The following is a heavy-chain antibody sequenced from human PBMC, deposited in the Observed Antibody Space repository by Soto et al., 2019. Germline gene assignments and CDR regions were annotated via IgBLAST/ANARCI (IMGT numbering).Heavy chain of an antibody. CDR3: ARDTSAGRVGNWFES. CDR1: GFTFSRYG. Sequence: PXVSLRLSCAASGFTFSRYGMNWLRQAPGKGLEWVASISSSTSYVYYADSVKGRFSTSRDNAKNILYLEMYALRSEDTAIYYCARDTSAGRVGNWFESCGQGTLVTVSS. J-gene: IGHJ5*01. V-gene: IGHV3-21*06. CDR2: ISSSTSYV.